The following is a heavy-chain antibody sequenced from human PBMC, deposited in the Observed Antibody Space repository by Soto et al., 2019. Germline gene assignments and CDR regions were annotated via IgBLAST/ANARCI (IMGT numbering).Heavy chain of an antibody. Sequence: QVQLVQSGAEVKKPGSSVRVSCKASGGTFSSYTVSWVRQAPGQGLEWMGRIIPILGIANYAQKFQGRVTITADKSTSTAYMELSSLRSEDTAVYYCAPGMTTVTTNGYWGQGTLVTVSS. CDR1: GGTFSSYT. V-gene: IGHV1-69*02. CDR2: IIPILGIA. CDR3: APGMTTVTTNGY. J-gene: IGHJ4*02. D-gene: IGHD4-17*01.